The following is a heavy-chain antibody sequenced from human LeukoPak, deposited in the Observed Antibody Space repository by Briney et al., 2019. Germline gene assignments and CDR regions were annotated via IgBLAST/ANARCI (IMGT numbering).Heavy chain of an antibody. CDR3: AREDSGPRRNWFDP. CDR1: GYTFTSYA. Sequence: GASVKVSCKASGYTFTSYAVNWVRQAPGQGLEWMGWINTNTGNPTYAQGFTGRFVFSLDTSVSTAYLQISSLKAEDTAVYYCAREDSGPRRNWFDPWGQGTLVTVSS. CDR2: INTNTGNP. D-gene: IGHD2-15*01. V-gene: IGHV7-4-1*02. J-gene: IGHJ5*02.